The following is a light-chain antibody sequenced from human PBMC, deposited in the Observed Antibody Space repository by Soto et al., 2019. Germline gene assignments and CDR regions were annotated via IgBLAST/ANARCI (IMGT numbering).Light chain of an antibody. CDR1: KLGDKD. Sequence: SYELTQSPSVSVSPGQTASITRSGDKLGDKDVCWYQQKPGQSPVLVIYQDRKRPSGIPERFSGSNSGYTATLTISGTQAMDEADYYCQAWDSSTAIFGGGTKLTVL. CDR2: QDR. CDR3: QAWDSSTAI. V-gene: IGLV3-1*01. J-gene: IGLJ2*01.